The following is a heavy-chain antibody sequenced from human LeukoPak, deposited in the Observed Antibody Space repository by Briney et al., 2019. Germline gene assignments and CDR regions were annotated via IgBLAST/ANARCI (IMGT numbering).Heavy chain of an antibody. J-gene: IGHJ4*02. V-gene: IGHV1-69*05. CDR1: GCTFSSYA. Sequence: SVKVSCKASGCTFSSYAISWVRQAPGQGLEWMGGIIPIFGTANYAQKFQGRVTITTDESTSTAYMELSSLRSEDTAVYYCARGGSAWLLLGYFDYWGQGTLVTVSS. CDR2: IIPIFGTA. D-gene: IGHD3-22*01. CDR3: ARGGSAWLLLGYFDY.